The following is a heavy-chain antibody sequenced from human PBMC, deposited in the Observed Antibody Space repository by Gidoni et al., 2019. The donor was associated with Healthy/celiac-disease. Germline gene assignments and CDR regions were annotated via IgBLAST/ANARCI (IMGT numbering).Heavy chain of an antibody. J-gene: IGHJ4*02. D-gene: IGHD1-26*01. CDR1: GFPFSSYS. Sequence: EVQLVESGGGLVKPGGSLRLSCAASGFPFSSYSMNWVRQAPGKGLEWVSSISSSSSYIYYADSVKGRFTISRDNAKNSLYLQMNSLRAEDTAVYYCARDSLGATTFYWGQGTLVTVSS. V-gene: IGHV3-21*01. CDR3: ARDSLGATTFY. CDR2: ISSSSSYI.